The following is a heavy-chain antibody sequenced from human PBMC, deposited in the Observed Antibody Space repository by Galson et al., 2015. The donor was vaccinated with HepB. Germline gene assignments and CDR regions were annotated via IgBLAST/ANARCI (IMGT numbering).Heavy chain of an antibody. V-gene: IGHV1-69*10. J-gene: IGHJ2*01. D-gene: IGHD2-21*01. CDR1: GDTFNTYG. Sequence: SVKVSCKASGDTFNTYGVSWVRQAPGQGLEWMGGIIPFLGLPSYAQNFQGRLRITADNSTSTAYMELSSLRSEDTAVYYCARDRFQVVSDIRPFTGGFDLWGRGTLLIVSS. CDR3: ARDRFQVVSDIRPFTGGFDL. CDR2: IIPFLGLP.